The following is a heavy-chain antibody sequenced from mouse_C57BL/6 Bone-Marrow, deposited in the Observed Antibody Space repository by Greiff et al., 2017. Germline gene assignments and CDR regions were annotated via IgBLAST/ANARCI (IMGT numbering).Heavy chain of an antibody. CDR3: TRWDDGYLAWFAY. D-gene: IGHD2-3*01. CDR1: GYTFTSYW. CDR2: IYPGNSDT. Sequence: VQLQQSGTVLARPGASVKMSCKTSGYTFTSYWMHWVKQRPGQGLAWIGAIYPGNSDTSYNQKFKGKAKLTAVTSASTAYMELSSLTNEDSAFYYCTRWDDGYLAWFAYWGQGTLVTVSA. J-gene: IGHJ3*01. V-gene: IGHV1-5*01.